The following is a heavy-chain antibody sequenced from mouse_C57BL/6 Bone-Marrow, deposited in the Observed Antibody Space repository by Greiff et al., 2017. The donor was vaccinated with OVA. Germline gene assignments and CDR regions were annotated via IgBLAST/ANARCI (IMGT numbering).Heavy chain of an antibody. CDR1: GFTFSDFY. CDR2: SRNKANDSTT. V-gene: IGHV7-1*01. Sequence: EVKLMESGGGLVQSGRSLRLSCATSGFTFSDFYMEWVRQAPGKGLEWIAASRNKANDSTTEYNASVKGRFIVSRDTSQSILYLPMNALRAEDTAIYYCAREAYYGSSYGNWYFDVWGTGTTVTVPS. J-gene: IGHJ1*03. D-gene: IGHD1-1*01. CDR3: AREAYYGSSYGNWYFDV.